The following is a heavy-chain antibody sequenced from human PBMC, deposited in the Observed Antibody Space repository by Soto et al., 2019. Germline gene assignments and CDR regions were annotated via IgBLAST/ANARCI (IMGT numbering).Heavy chain of an antibody. CDR2: ISHHGSNK. Sequence: QVQLMESGGGVVQPGRSLRLSCAASGFIFSSYGMHWVRQAPGKGLDWATFISHHGSNKYYSDSVKGRFSISRDNSKNTVYLQMDSLRPEDTAVYYCAKAAGYCSGGGCYFFDYWGQGILVTVSS. CDR1: GFIFSSYG. CDR3: AKAAGYCSGGGCYFFDY. V-gene: IGHV3-30*18. D-gene: IGHD2-15*01. J-gene: IGHJ4*02.